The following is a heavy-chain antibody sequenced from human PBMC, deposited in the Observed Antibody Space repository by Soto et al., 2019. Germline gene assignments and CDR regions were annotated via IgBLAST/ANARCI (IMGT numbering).Heavy chain of an antibody. D-gene: IGHD3-16*01. V-gene: IGHV1-46*01. Sequence: ASVKVSCKASGYTFTSYYMHWVRQAPGQGLEWMGIINPSGGSTSYAQKFQGRVTMTRDTSTSTVYMELSSLRSEDTAVYYCARDSSYDYVWGSPALGWYYFDYWGQGTLVTVS. J-gene: IGHJ4*02. CDR1: GYTFTSYY. CDR3: ARDSSYDYVWGSPALGWYYFDY. CDR2: INPSGGST.